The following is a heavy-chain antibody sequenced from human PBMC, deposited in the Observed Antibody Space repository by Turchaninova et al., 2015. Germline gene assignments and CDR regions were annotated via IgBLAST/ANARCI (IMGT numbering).Heavy chain of an antibody. V-gene: IGHV3-49*04. CDR3: TRDWSGYDKYDS. J-gene: IGHJ4*02. CDR1: GFNFSDYT. CDR2: IRSKSHGGTT. Sequence: VQLVESGGGLVQPGRSLRLSCSTSGFNFSDYTFNWVRQAPGKGLEWVGFIRSKSHGGTTEYAASVEGRFTNTKDNSKNIACLQMDNLKPEDTGVYYCTRDWSGYDKYDSWGQGTLVTVSS. D-gene: IGHD3-3*01.